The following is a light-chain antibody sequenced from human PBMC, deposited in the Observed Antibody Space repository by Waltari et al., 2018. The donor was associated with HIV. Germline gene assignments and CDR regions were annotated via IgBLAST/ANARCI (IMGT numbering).Light chain of an antibody. CDR3: SSYAGSNNPYV. V-gene: IGLV2-8*01. Sequence: QSALTQPPSASGSPGQSVTISCPGTSSALGSYNYVPWYQQHPDKAPNLMIYDGSKRPAGVPDRFSGSKSGNTASLTVSGLQTEDEADYYCSSYAGSNNPYVFGTGTKVTVL. CDR1: SSALGSYNY. J-gene: IGLJ1*01. CDR2: DGS.